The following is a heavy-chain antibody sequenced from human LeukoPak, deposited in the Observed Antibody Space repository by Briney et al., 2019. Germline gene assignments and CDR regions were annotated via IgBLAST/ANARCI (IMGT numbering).Heavy chain of an antibody. Sequence: GRSLRLSCAASGFTFSSYGMHWVRQAPGKGLEWVAVISYGGSNKFYADSVKGRFTISRDDSKNTLYLQMNSLRAEDTAVYYCVKDLGRYRNNCFDYWGQGTLVTVSS. V-gene: IGHV3-30*18. J-gene: IGHJ4*02. CDR1: GFTFSSYG. CDR2: ISYGGSNK. CDR3: VKDLGRYRNNCFDY. D-gene: IGHD1-26*01.